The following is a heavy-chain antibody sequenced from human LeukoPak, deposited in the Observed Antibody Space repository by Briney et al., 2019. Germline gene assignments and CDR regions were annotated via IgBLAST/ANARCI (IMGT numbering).Heavy chain of an antibody. CDR3: ARGRTTGTVRGMDV. J-gene: IGHJ6*02. CDR2: ISTSGST. D-gene: IGHD1-1*01. V-gene: IGHV4-4*07. CDR1: GGSISNYY. Sequence: SETLSLTCTVSGGSISNYYWSWIRQPAGKGLEWIGRISTSGSTNYNPSLRSRVTMSVDTSKNQFSLRLTSLTAADTAVYYCARGRTTGTVRGMDVWGQGTTVTVSS.